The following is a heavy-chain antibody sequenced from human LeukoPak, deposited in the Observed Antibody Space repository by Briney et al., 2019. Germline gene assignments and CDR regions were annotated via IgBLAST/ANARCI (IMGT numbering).Heavy chain of an antibody. V-gene: IGHV4-59*01. Sequence: SETLSLTCTVSGGSISSYYWSWIRQPPGKGLEWIGYIYYSGSTNYNPSLKSRVTISVDTSKNQFSLKLSSVTAADTAVYYCARTTADCNSASCYQYCFDPWGQGTLVTVSS. CDR2: IYYSGST. CDR3: ARTTADCNSASCYQYCFDP. D-gene: IGHD2-2*01. CDR1: GGSISSYY. J-gene: IGHJ5*02.